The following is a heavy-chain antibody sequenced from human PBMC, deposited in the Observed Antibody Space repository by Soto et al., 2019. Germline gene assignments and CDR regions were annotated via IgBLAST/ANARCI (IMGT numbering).Heavy chain of an antibody. D-gene: IGHD6-13*01. CDR3: AAGTLGLEYSSYYYYYGMDV. J-gene: IGHJ6*02. CDR2: IVVGSGNT. Sequence: SVKVSCKASGFTFTSSAVQWVRQARGQRLEWIGWIVVGSGNTNYAQKFQERVTITRDMSTSTAYMELSSLRSEDTAVYYCAAGTLGLEYSSYYYYYGMDVWGQGTTVTGSS. V-gene: IGHV1-58*01. CDR1: GFTFTSSA.